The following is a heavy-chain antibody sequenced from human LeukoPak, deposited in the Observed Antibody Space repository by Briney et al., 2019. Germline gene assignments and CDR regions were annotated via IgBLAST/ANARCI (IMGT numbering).Heavy chain of an antibody. V-gene: IGHV3-30*18. J-gene: IGHJ5*02. Sequence: GGSLRLSCAASGFTFSDYGMHWVRQAPGKGLEWVAVISLDGSDEFYADSVKGRFTIFRDNFKNTLYLQLSSLRAEDTAIYYCVKADSGYYRWGQGTLVTVSS. CDR1: GFTFSDYG. CDR2: ISLDGSDE. CDR3: VKADSGYYR. D-gene: IGHD3-22*01.